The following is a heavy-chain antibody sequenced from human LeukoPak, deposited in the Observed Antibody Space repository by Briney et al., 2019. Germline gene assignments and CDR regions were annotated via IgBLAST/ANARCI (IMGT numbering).Heavy chain of an antibody. CDR2: ISAYNGDT. CDR1: GYRFSNYG. CDR3: ARVGSPDSENSGWKLFFDY. D-gene: IGHD6-19*01. Sequence: ASVKVSCKASGYRFSNYGITWVRQAPGQGLECMGWISAYNGDTNYAQNFQGRLTTTTDTSTNTAYMELRSLRSDDTAIYYCARVGSPDSENSGWKLFFDYWGQGTLVTVSS. V-gene: IGHV1-18*01. J-gene: IGHJ4*02.